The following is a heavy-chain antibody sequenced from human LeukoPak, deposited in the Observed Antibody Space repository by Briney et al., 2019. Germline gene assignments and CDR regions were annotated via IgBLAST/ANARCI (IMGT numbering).Heavy chain of an antibody. D-gene: IGHD3-22*01. J-gene: IGHJ5*02. V-gene: IGHV4-34*01. CDR1: GGSFSGYY. CDR2: INHSGST. CDR3: ARTSIYYDSSGYRS. Sequence: PSETLSLTCAGYGGSFSGYYWSWIRQPPGKGLEWIGEINHSGSTNYNPSLKSRVTISVDTSKNQFSLKLSSVTAADTAVYYCARTSIYYDSSGYRSWGQGTLVTVSS.